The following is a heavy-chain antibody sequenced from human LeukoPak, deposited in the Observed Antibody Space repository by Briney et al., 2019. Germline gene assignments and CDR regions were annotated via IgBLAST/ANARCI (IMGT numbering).Heavy chain of an antibody. CDR3: ARDNLSLEFKPSYYFDY. D-gene: IGHD1-14*01. J-gene: IGHJ4*02. V-gene: IGHV1-46*01. Sequence: GASVKVSCKASGGTFSSYAISWVRQAPGQGLEWMGIINPSGGSTSYAQKFQGRVTMTRDTSTSTVYMELSSLRSEDTAVYYCARDNLSLEFKPSYYFDYWGQGTLVTVSS. CDR2: INPSGGST. CDR1: GGTFSSYA.